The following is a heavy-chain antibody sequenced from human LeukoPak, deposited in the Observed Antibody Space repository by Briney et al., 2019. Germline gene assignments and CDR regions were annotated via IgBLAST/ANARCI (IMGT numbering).Heavy chain of an antibody. CDR1: GYTFTGYY. D-gene: IGHD3-10*01. Sequence: GASVKVSCKASGYTFTGYYMHWVRQAPGQGLEWMGWINPNSGGTNYAQKFQGRVTMTRDTSISTAYMELSRLRSDDTAVYYCARDIKAVRGLLYAFDIWGQGTMVTVSS. CDR2: INPNSGGT. J-gene: IGHJ3*02. V-gene: IGHV1-2*02. CDR3: ARDIKAVRGLLYAFDI.